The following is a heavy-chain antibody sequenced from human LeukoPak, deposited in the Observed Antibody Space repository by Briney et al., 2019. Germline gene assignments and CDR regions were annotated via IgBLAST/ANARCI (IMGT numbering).Heavy chain of an antibody. CDR1: GFSFSSYG. CDR3: AKAMIEASSVFDI. J-gene: IGHJ3*02. D-gene: IGHD3-22*01. Sequence: PGGSLRLSCAASGFSFSSYGMHWVRQAPGKGLEWVAVISYDGSNKYYADSVKGRFTISRDNSKNTLYLQMNSLRAEDTAVYYCAKAMIEASSVFDIWGQGKMVTVSS. CDR2: ISYDGSNK. V-gene: IGHV3-30*18.